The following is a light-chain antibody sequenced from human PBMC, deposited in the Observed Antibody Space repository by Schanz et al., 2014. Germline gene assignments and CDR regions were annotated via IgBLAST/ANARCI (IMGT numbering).Light chain of an antibody. CDR2: GAS. Sequence: EVVLTQSPATLSVSPGERATLSCRASQSVSSKLAWYQQKHGQAPRLLIYGASTRATGIPARFSGSGSGTDFTLTISRLEAEDFAVYYCQQYGTSPYTFGQGTNREIK. J-gene: IGKJ2*01. CDR3: QQYGTSPYT. V-gene: IGKV3-15*01. CDR1: QSVSSK.